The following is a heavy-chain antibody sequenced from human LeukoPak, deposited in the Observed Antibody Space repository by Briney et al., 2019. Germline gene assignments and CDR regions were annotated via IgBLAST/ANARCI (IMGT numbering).Heavy chain of an antibody. CDR3: ARDRATSGKYAYYFDY. J-gene: IGHJ4*02. D-gene: IGHD1-26*01. Sequence: GGSLRLSCAASGFTFSNYWMHWVRQAPGKGLVWVSRINSDGSTTNYADSVKGRFTISRDNAKNSLYLQMNSLSAEDTAVYYCARDRATSGKYAYYFDYWGQGTLVTVSS. CDR2: INSDGSTT. V-gene: IGHV3-74*01. CDR1: GFTFSNYW.